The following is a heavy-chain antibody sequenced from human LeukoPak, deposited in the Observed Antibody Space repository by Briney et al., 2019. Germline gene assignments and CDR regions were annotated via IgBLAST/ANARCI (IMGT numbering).Heavy chain of an antibody. J-gene: IGHJ4*02. D-gene: IGHD3-22*01. CDR2: IYSGGST. CDR1: GFIVSKNY. CDR3: VRLNPRLKTYFDY. V-gene: IGHV3-66*04. Sequence: GGSLRLSCAASGFIVSKNYLSWVRQAPGKGLEWVSVIYSGGSTYYTDSVKGRFTISRDDSRDTVYLQMNTLRAEDTAVYFCVRLNPRLKTYFDYWGQGTLVTVSS.